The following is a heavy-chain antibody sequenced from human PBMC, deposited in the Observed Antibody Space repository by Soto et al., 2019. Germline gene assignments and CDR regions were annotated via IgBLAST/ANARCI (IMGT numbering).Heavy chain of an antibody. CDR2: ISSNGGST. D-gene: IGHD1-7*01. CDR3: ARGRANWNYPLFNY. J-gene: IGHJ4*02. CDR1: GFTFSSYA. V-gene: IGHV3-64*01. Sequence: PGGSLRLSCAASGFTFSSYAMHWVRQAPGKGLEYVSAISSNGGSTYYANSVKGRFTISRDNSKNTLYLQMGSLRAEDMAVYYCARGRANWNYPLFNYWGQGTLVTVSS.